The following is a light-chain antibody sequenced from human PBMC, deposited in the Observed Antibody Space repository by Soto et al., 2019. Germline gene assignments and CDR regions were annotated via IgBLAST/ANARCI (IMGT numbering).Light chain of an antibody. CDR1: QSIINN. Sequence: IVLTQSPATLSLSPGERATLSCRASQSIINNLAWYQQKPGQVPRLLIYDASNRATGIPARFSGSGSETDFTLTISSLEPEDFGVYYCQQRGSWPPTFGQGTRLEIK. V-gene: IGKV3-11*01. CDR2: DAS. J-gene: IGKJ5*01. CDR3: QQRGSWPPT.